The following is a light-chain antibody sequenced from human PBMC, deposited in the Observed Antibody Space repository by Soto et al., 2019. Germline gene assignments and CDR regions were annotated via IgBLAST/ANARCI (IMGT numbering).Light chain of an antibody. V-gene: IGLV2-14*01. CDR2: EVN. CDR3: SSYTSSTPLEV. CDR1: SSDVGGYNY. J-gene: IGLJ1*01. Sequence: QSALTQPASVSGSPGQSISISCTGTSSDVGGYNYVSWYQQHPGKAPKLMIYEVNSRPSGVSNRFSGSKSGNTASLTISGLQAEDEADYYCSSYTSSTPLEVFGTGPKLTVL.